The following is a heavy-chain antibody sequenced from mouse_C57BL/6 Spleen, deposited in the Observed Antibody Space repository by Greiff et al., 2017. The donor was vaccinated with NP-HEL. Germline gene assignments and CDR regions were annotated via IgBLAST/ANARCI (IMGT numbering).Heavy chain of an antibody. J-gene: IGHJ3*01. CDR2: INPGSGGT. D-gene: IGHD2-4*01. V-gene: IGHV1-54*01. CDR3: ARGGDYDGWFAY. Sequence: QVQLQQSGAELVRPGTSVKVSCKASGYAFTHYLIEWVQQRPGQGLEWIGVINPGSGGTNYTEKFKGKATLTADKSSSTAYMQLSRRTSEDSAVYFCARGGDYDGWFAYWGQGTLVTVSA. CDR1: GYAFTHYL.